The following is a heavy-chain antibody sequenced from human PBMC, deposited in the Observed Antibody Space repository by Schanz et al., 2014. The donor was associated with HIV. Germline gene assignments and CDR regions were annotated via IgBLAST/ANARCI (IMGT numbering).Heavy chain of an antibody. J-gene: IGHJ4*02. V-gene: IGHV3-11*01. CDR1: GLAFNDYY. Sequence: QVQLVESGGVLVKPGGSLRLSCAASGLAFNDYYMSWIRQAPGKGLEWVSYISSSGGTIFYADSVKGRFTISRDNAKNSLYLQMNSLRAEDTALYYCAGEVGYSYGYGYFDYWGQGTLVTVSS. CDR3: AGEVGYSYGYGYFDY. CDR2: ISSSGGTI. D-gene: IGHD5-18*01.